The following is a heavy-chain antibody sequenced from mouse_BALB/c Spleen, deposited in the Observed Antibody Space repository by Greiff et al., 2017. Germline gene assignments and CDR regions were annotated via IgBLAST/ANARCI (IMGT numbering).Heavy chain of an antibody. J-gene: IGHJ2*01. CDR1: GYTFTSYW. D-gene: IGHD1-3*01. V-gene: IGHV1S81*02. CDR3: ARGITY. Sequence: QVQLQQPGAELVKPGASVKLSCKASGYTFTSYWMHWVKQRPGQGLEWIGEINPSNGRTNYNEKFKSKATLTVDKSSSTAYMQLSSLTSEDSAVYYCARGITYWGQGTTLTVSS. CDR2: INPSNGRT.